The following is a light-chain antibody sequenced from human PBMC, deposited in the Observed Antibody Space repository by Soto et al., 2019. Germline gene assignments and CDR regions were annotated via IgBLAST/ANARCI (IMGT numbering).Light chain of an antibody. Sequence: ALTQPASVSGSPGQSITISCTGTSSDVGGYDHVSWYQQHPGKAPKLIIYDVTVRPSGISPRFSGSKSDNTASLAVSGLQPEDEADYYCSSYTNKDTLLFGGGTKLTVL. CDR3: SSYTNKDTLL. CDR2: DVT. J-gene: IGLJ3*02. CDR1: SSDVGGYDH. V-gene: IGLV2-14*03.